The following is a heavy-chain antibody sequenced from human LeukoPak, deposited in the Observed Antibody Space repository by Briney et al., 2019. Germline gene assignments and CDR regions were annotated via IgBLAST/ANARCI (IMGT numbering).Heavy chain of an antibody. CDR2: IIPIFGTA. CDR3: ARAGDSSGYYESDFDY. D-gene: IGHD3-22*01. CDR1: GGTFSSYA. V-gene: IGHV1-69*13. Sequence: GASVKVSCKASGGTFSSYAISWVRQAPGQGLEWMGGIIPIFGTANYAQKFQGRVTITADESTSTAYMELSSLRSEDTAVYYCARAGDSSGYYESDFDYWGQGTLVTVSS. J-gene: IGHJ4*02.